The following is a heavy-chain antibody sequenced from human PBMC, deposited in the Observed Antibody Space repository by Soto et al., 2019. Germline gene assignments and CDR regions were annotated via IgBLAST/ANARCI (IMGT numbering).Heavy chain of an antibody. CDR1: GFLFTDYY. CDR2: TDGSSDYT. V-gene: IGHV3-11*06. J-gene: IGHJ4*02. CDR3: ARDLRFSSTNYFDF. Sequence: GGSLRLSCTASGFLFTDYYMSWIRQPPGKGLEWLAYTDGSSDYTNSADSVKGRFTISRDNAKNSVFLQMNNLRADDTAVYYCARDLRFSSTNYFDFWGRGTLVTVSS. D-gene: IGHD2-8*01.